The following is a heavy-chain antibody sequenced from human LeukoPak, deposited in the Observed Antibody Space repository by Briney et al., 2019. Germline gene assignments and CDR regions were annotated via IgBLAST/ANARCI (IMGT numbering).Heavy chain of an antibody. CDR3: ARAQRDGYNQIDY. J-gene: IGHJ4*02. CDR1: EFTFSAYG. Sequence: GRSLRLSCAASEFTFSAYGVHWLRQRPGKGLESLAVISPDASETYYANSVKGRFTISRDNSKNTLYLQMNSLRGDETAVYFCARAQRDGYNQIDYWGQGTLVTVSS. CDR2: ISPDASET. V-gene: IGHV3-30*03. D-gene: IGHD5-24*01.